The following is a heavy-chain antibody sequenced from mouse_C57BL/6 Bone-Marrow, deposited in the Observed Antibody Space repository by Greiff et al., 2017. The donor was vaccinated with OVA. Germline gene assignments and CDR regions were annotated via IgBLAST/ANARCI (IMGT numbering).Heavy chain of an antibody. CDR2: IYPGGGYT. V-gene: IGHV1-63*01. J-gene: IGHJ3*01. CDR3: ARDGYYAGFAY. Sequence: QVQLQQSGAELVRPGTSVKMSCKASGYTFTNYWIGWAQQRPGHGLEWIGDIYPGGGYTNYNAKFKGKATLTADKSSSTAYMQFSSLTSEDSAIYSCARDGYYAGFAYWGQGTLVTVSA. CDR1: GYTFTNYW. D-gene: IGHD2-3*01.